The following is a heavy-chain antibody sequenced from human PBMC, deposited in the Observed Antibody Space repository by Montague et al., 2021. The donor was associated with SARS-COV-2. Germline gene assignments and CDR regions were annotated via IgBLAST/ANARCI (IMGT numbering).Heavy chain of an antibody. J-gene: IGHJ6*02. CDR1: GGSFSGYY. D-gene: IGHD2-15*01. CDR3: ARVRRGGYCSGGSCYGYYYGMDV. Sequence: SETLSLTCAVYGGSFSGYYWSWIRQPPGKGLEWIGEINHSGSTNYNPSLKSRVTISVDTSKNQFSLKLSSVTAADTAVYYCARVRRGGYCSGGSCYGYYYGMDVWGQGTTVTVSS. V-gene: IGHV4-34*01. CDR2: INHSGST.